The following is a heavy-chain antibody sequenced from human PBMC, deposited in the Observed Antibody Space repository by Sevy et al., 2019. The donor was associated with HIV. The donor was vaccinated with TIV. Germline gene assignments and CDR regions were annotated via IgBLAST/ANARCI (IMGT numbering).Heavy chain of an antibody. D-gene: IGHD3-3*01. CDR2: IKQDGSEK. CDR3: ARDFRFLEWLSPLFDY. V-gene: IGHV3-7*01. CDR1: GFTFSSYW. J-gene: IGHJ4*02. Sequence: GGSLRLSCAASGFTFSSYWMGWVRQAPGKGLEWVANIKQDGSEKYYVDSVKGRFTISRDNAKNSLYLQMNSLRAEDTAVYYCARDFRFLEWLSPLFDYWGQGTLVTVSS.